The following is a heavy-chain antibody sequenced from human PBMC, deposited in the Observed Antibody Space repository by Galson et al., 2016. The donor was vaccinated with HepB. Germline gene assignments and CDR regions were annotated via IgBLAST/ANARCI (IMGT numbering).Heavy chain of an antibody. CDR2: IKQDGRET. CDR1: GFTFSSFW. D-gene: IGHD1-1*01. V-gene: IGHV3-7*01. Sequence: SLRLSCAASGFTFSSFWMNWVRQAPGKGLEWVANIKQDGRETYYADSVKGRFTISRDNAKSSLSLQMDSLRGEDTAVYYCARDRWNPARRAGDFDHWGQGIMVTVSS. J-gene: IGHJ4*02. CDR3: ARDRWNPARRAGDFDH.